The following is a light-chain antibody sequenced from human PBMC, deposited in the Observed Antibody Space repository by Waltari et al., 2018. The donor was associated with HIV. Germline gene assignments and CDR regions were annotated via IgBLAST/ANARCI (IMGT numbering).Light chain of an antibody. CDR2: GNS. V-gene: IGLV1-40*01. CDR3: QSYDSSLSSSV. J-gene: IGLJ2*01. Sequence: QSDLTQPPSVSGAPGQRVTISCSGVSAGYDVHWYQQLPGTAPKLLIYGNSNRPSGVPARFSGSKSGPLASLAITGLQAEDEADYYCQSYDSSLSSSVFGGGTRLTVL. CDR1: SAGYD.